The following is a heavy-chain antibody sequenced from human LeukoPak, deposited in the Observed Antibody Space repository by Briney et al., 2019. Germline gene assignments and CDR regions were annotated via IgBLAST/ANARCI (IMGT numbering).Heavy chain of an antibody. Sequence: GGSLGLSCAASGFTFINYWMHWVRQAPGKGLVWVSRINGDGSTISYADSVKGRFTISRDNAKNTLYLQMNSLRAGDTAVYYSAKEAAAADFDYWGQGTLVTVSP. V-gene: IGHV3-74*01. CDR2: INGDGSTI. CDR1: GFTFINYW. D-gene: IGHD6-13*01. CDR3: AKEAAAADFDY. J-gene: IGHJ4*02.